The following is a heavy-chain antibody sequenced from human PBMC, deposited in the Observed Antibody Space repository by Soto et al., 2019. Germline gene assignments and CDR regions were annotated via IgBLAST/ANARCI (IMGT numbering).Heavy chain of an antibody. D-gene: IGHD3-10*01. CDR2: IKSGIDGEAT. V-gene: IGHV3-15*07. CDR3: STGLGTYYSRFDY. CDR1: GFTFKRAW. Sequence: EVQLVESGGGLVKPGGSLTLSCAASGFTFKRAWMNWVRQAPGKGLEWAGRIKSGIDGEATDYGAPVKGRFTISRDDSRNTLSLQMNSLKTEDTAIYYCSTGLGTYYSRFDYWGRGTLVTVSS. J-gene: IGHJ4*02.